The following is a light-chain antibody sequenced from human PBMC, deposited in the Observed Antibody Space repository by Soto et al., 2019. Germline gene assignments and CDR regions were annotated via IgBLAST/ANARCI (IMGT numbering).Light chain of an antibody. CDR2: DVS. V-gene: IGLV2-14*01. J-gene: IGLJ1*01. CDR3: SSYTSSSTLYV. Sequence: HSALTQPASVSGSPGQSITISCTGTSSDVGGYNYVSWYQQHPGKAPKLMIYDVSNRPSGVSNRFSGSKSGNTASLTISGLQAADDADYYCSSYTSSSTLYVFGTGTKLTVL. CDR1: SSDVGGYNY.